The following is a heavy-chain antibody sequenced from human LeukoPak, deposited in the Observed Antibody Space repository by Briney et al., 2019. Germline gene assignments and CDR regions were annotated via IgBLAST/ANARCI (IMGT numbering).Heavy chain of an antibody. D-gene: IGHD2-2*01. V-gene: IGHV1-18*04. CDR3: ARDGRYCSSTSCYRSLDP. CDR2: ISAYNGNT. CDR1: GYTFSIYY. J-gene: IGHJ5*02. Sequence: ASVKVSCKASGYTFSIYYIHWVRQAPGQGLEWMGWISAYNGNTNYAQKLQGRVTMTTDTSTSTAYMELRSLRSDDTAVYYCARDGRYCSSTSCYRSLDPWGQGTLVTVSS.